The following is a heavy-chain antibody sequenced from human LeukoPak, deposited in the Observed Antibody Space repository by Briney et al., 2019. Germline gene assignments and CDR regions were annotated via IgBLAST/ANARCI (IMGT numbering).Heavy chain of an antibody. CDR1: EFTVSSTY. CDR3: ARGKPVTGTPDYYSYGMDV. D-gene: IGHD1-20*01. J-gene: IGHJ6*02. Sequence: GGSLRLSCAVSEFTVSSTYMSWVRQAPGKGLEWVSLMYSFGNTYYAGSVKGRFTISRDNSKNTLYLQMNSLRAEDTALYYCARGKPVTGTPDYYSYGMDVWGQGTMVTVSS. CDR2: MYSFGNT. V-gene: IGHV3-53*01.